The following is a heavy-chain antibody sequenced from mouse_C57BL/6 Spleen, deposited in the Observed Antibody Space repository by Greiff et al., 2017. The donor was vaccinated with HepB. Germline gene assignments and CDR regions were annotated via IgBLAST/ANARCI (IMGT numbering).Heavy chain of an antibody. J-gene: IGHJ1*03. Sequence: EVKLVESGAELVRPGASVKLSCTASGFNIKDYYMHWVKQRPEQGLEWIGRIDPEDGDTEYAPKFQGKATMTADTSSNTAYLQLSSLTSEDTAVYYCTTGYGSTNWYFDVWGTGTTVTVSS. D-gene: IGHD1-1*01. CDR1: GFNIKDYY. V-gene: IGHV14-1*01. CDR3: TTGYGSTNWYFDV. CDR2: IDPEDGDT.